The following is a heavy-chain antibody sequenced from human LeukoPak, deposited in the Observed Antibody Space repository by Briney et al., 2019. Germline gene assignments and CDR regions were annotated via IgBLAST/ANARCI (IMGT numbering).Heavy chain of an antibody. D-gene: IGHD2-15*01. CDR1: GFIFSDYV. CDR2: ITASGDRT. J-gene: IGHJ4*02. CDR3: AKSGLNRFDY. Sequence: GGSLRLSCAASGFIFSDYVMIWVRQAPGKGLEWVSGITASGDRTYYADSVKGRFTMSRDNSKNTVYLQMNSLRAEDTAVYYCAKSGLNRFDYWGQGTLVTVSS. V-gene: IGHV3-23*01.